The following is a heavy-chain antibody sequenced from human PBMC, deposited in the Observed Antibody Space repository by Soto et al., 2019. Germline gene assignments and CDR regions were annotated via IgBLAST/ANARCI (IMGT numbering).Heavy chain of an antibody. J-gene: IGHJ4*02. CDR3: ARDTGRYSKEFDY. V-gene: IGHV3-30-3*01. CDR2: ISYDGSNK. Sequence: QVQLVESGGGVVQPGRSLRLSCAASGFTFSSYAMHWVRQAPGKGLEWVAVISYDGSNKYYADSVKGRFTISRDNSKNPLYLQMNSLRAEDTAVYYCARDTGRYSKEFDYWGQGTLVTVSS. CDR1: GFTFSSYA. D-gene: IGHD2-15*01.